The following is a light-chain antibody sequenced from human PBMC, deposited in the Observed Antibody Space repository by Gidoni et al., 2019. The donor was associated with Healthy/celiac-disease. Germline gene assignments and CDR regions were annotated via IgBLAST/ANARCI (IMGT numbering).Light chain of an antibody. V-gene: IGLV2-23*01. J-gene: IGLJ3*02. CDR1: SSDVWSYNL. Sequence: QSPLTPPPPLSASPGQSITISCTGTSSDVWSYNLVSLYQQHPGTAPKLMLYEGSKGPSGVSNRFSGSKSGNTASLTISGIQAEDEADYYCCSYAGSSTWVFGGGTKLXVX. CDR2: EGS. CDR3: CSYAGSSTWV.